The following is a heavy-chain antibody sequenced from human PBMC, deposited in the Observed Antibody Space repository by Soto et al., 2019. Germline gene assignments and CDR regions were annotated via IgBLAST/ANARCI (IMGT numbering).Heavy chain of an antibody. D-gene: IGHD2-2*01. V-gene: IGHV3-23*01. CDR1: GFSLSNYA. Sequence: EVQLLESGGDLVQPGGSLRLSCAASGFSLSNYAMTWVRQAPGKGLEWVSGISASGDKTSYADSVEGRFIISRDNFKNTFYRQMNSMRPEDTALYYCARDCSSSSCSVWRDWGQGTLVIVSS. J-gene: IGHJ4*02. CDR2: ISASGDKT. CDR3: ARDCSSSSCSVWRD.